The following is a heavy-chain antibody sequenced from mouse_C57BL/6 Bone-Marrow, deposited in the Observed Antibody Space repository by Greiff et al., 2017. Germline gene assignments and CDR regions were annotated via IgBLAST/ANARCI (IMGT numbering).Heavy chain of an antibody. CDR2: IYPRSGNT. Sequence: VQLQQSGAELARPGASVKLSCKASGYTFTSYGISWVKQRTGQGLEWIGEIYPRSGNTYYNETFKGKATLTADKSSSTAYMELRSLTSEDSAVYFCARPITPVPLYWYFDVWGTGTTVTVSS. V-gene: IGHV1-81*01. J-gene: IGHJ1*03. CDR1: GYTFTSYG. CDR3: ARPITPVPLYWYFDV. D-gene: IGHD1-1*01.